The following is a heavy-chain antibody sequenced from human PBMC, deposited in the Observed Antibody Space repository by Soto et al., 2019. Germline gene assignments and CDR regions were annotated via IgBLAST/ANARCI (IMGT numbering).Heavy chain of an antibody. CDR3: AKAWEVVPAAIAYYYYGMDV. CDR2: ISGSGGST. J-gene: IGHJ6*02. Sequence: EVQLLESGGGLVQPGGSLRLSCAASGFTFSSYAMSWVRQAPGKGLEWVSAISGSGGSTDYADSVKGRFTISRDNSKNTLYLQMNSLRAEDTAVYYCAKAWEVVPAAIAYYYYGMDVWGQGTTVTVSS. V-gene: IGHV3-23*01. D-gene: IGHD2-2*01. CDR1: GFTFSSYA.